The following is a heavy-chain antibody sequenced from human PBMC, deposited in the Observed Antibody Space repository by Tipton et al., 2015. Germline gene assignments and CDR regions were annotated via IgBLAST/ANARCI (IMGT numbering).Heavy chain of an antibody. CDR3: ARDLEHGMDV. Sequence: TLSLTCTVSDGSISDEYWNWIRQPPGKGLEWIGYIYNSGSTNYNPSLKSRVTISVDTSKNQFSLKLSSVTAADTAVYYCARDLEHGMDVWGQGTTVTVSS. CDR2: IYNSGST. D-gene: IGHD5-24*01. V-gene: IGHV4-59*01. J-gene: IGHJ6*02. CDR1: DGSISDEY.